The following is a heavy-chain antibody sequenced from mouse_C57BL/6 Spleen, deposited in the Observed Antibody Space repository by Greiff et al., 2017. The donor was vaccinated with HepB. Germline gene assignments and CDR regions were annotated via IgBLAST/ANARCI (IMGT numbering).Heavy chain of an antibody. CDR1: GYTFTSYW. CDR3: ARYTTDHLFSY. CDR2: IHPNSGST. Sequence: VQLQQPGAELVKPGASVKLSCKASGYTFTSYWMHWVKQRPGQGLEWIGMIHPNSGSTNYNEKFKSKATLTVDKSSSTAYMQLSSLTSEDSAVYYCARYTTDHLFSYWGQGTLVTVSA. D-gene: IGHD1-1*01. V-gene: IGHV1-64*01. J-gene: IGHJ3*01.